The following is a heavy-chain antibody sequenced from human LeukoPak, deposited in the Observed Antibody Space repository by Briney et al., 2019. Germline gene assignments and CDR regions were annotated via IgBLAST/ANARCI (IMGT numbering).Heavy chain of an antibody. J-gene: IGHJ4*02. V-gene: IGHV3-48*03. CDR3: ARDSVYSSSHFDY. D-gene: IGHD6-6*01. Sequence: PGGSLRLSCAVSGFTFSSYEMNWVRQAPGKGLEWVSYISSGGSTIYYADSVKGRFTISRDNAKNSLYLQMNSLRAEDTAVYYCARDSVYSSSHFDYWGQGTLVTVSS. CDR1: GFTFSSYE. CDR2: ISSGGSTI.